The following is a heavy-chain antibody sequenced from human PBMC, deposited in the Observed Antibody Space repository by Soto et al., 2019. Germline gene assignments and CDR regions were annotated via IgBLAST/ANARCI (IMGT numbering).Heavy chain of an antibody. CDR1: GGSISSGGYY. CDR3: ARGMSYYDSSGYFDAFDI. D-gene: IGHD3-22*01. CDR2: IYYSGST. J-gene: IGHJ3*02. V-gene: IGHV4-31*03. Sequence: QVQLQESGPGLVKPSQTLSLTCTVSGGSISSGGYYWSWIRQHPGKGLEWIGHIYYSGSTYYNPSLKSRVTISVYRSKNQFSLKLRSVTAADTAVYYCARGMSYYDSSGYFDAFDIWGQGTMVTVSS.